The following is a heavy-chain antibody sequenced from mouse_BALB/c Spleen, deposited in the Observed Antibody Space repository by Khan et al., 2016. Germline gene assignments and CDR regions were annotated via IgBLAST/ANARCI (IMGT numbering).Heavy chain of an antibody. CDR3: AILIYYDGSRFAS. CDR1: GYSITSDYA. D-gene: IGHD1-1*01. J-gene: IGHJ3*01. V-gene: IGHV3-2*02. Sequence: EVQLQESGPGLVKPSQSLSLTCTVTGYSITSDYAWNWIRQFPGNKLEWMGYISYSGSTSYNQSLKSRITITRDKSKNQFFMQLNSVTTEDTATFYCAILIYYDGSRFASWCQWTLVTVSA. CDR2: ISYSGST.